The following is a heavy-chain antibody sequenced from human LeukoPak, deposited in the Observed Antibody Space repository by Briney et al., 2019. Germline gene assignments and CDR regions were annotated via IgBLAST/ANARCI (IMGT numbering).Heavy chain of an antibody. J-gene: IGHJ4*02. CDR2: IITSGART. V-gene: IGHV3-23*01. Sequence: GGSLRLSCAASGFTFSKFAMSWLRQAPGKGLEWVSVIITSGARTYNADSVKGRFNISRDNSKNTLYLQMNSLRAEDTAVYYCAKDKGQMSFDYWGQGTLVTVSS. CDR3: AKDKGQMSFDY. CDR1: GFTFSKFA.